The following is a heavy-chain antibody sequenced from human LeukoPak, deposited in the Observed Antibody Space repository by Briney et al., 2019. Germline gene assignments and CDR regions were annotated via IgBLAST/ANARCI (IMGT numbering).Heavy chain of an antibody. D-gene: IGHD2-2*01. CDR3: ARLYCSSTSCYPGGYWFDP. J-gene: IGHJ5*02. Sequence: SETLSLTCAVSGGSISSSNWWSWVRQPPGKGLEWIGEIYHSGSTNYNPSLKSRVTISVDKSKNQFSLKLSSVTAADTAVYYCARLYCSSTSCYPGGYWFDPWGQGTLVTVSS. V-gene: IGHV4-4*02. CDR2: IYHSGST. CDR1: GGSISSSNW.